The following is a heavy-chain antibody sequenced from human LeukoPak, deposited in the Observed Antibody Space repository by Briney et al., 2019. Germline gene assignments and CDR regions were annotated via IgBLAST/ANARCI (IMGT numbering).Heavy chain of an antibody. V-gene: IGHV3-30*02. Sequence: GGSLRLSCAVSGLTFSSYGMHWVRQAPGKGLEWVALIRYDGSNKYYADSVKGRFTISRGNSKNTLYLQTNSLRAEDTAVYYCAKGPRSITMFRGGYYMDVWGKGTTVTISS. CDR3: AKGPRSITMFRGGYYMDV. D-gene: IGHD3-10*01. CDR2: IRYDGSNK. J-gene: IGHJ6*03. CDR1: GLTFSSYG.